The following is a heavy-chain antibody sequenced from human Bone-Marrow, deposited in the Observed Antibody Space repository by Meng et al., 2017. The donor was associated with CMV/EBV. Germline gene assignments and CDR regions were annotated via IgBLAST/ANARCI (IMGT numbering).Heavy chain of an antibody. V-gene: IGHV3-30-3*01. CDR3: FGADDY. CDR2: ISYDGSNK. CDR1: GSTFSCYA. D-gene: IGHD3-10*01. Sequence: GESLKISCAASGSTFSCYAMHWVRQAPGKGLEWVAVISYDGSNKYYADSVKGRFTISRDNSKNTLNLQMNSLRAEDTALYYVFGADDYWGQGTLVTVSS. J-gene: IGHJ4*02.